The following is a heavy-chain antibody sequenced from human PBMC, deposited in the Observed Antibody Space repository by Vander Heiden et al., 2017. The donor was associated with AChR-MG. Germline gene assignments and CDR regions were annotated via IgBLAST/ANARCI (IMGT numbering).Heavy chain of an antibody. Sequence: QVQLVQSGAEVKKPGASVKISCKASGNFSPSYSLHWVRPAPGQVFAWMGIINPSGGGPTYAQNFQGRVTMTKDTSTSTVYMELSSLRYEDTAVYYCVRAEGGNAFDIWGQGTMISVSS. CDR1: GNFSPSYS. CDR2: INPSGGGP. J-gene: IGHJ3*02. CDR3: VRAEGGNAFDI. D-gene: IGHD3-16*01. V-gene: IGHV1-46*01.